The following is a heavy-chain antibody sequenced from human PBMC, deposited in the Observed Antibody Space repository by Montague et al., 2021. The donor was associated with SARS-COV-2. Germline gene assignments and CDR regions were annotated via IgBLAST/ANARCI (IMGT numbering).Heavy chain of an antibody. CDR1: GFTFSNYH. CDR3: ARDSGITGADGY. CDR2: ISRDSAEI. J-gene: IGHJ4*02. D-gene: IGHD1-14*01. Sequence: SLRLSCAASGFTFSNYHMTWVRQAPGKGLQWVSYISRDSAEIYYAESVKGRFTISRDNDRSALYLQMNTLRNEDTAMYYCARDSGITGADGYWGQGTLVVVSS. V-gene: IGHV3-48*02.